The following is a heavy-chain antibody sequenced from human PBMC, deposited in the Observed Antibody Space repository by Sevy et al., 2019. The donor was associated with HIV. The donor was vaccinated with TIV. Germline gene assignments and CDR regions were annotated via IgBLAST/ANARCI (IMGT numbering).Heavy chain of an antibody. CDR1: GFTFISYA. Sequence: GGSLRLSCKPSGFTFISYAMNWIRQAPGKGLEWVSAIYGSSGATYYGDSVKGRFTISRDNSKNTLYLQMNSLRTEDTAVYYCAGGRYDSSGSFDAFDIWGQWTMVTVSS. CDR3: AGGRYDSSGSFDAFDI. V-gene: IGHV3-23*01. CDR2: IYGSSGAT. J-gene: IGHJ3*02. D-gene: IGHD3-22*01.